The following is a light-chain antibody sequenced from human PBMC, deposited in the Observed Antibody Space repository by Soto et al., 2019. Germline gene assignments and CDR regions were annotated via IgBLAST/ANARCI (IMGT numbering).Light chain of an antibody. J-gene: IGKJ2*01. CDR1: QSVSNKY. CDR3: QQYGSSPPYT. V-gene: IGKV3-20*01. Sequence: EVVLTQSPGTLSLSPGERATLSCRASQSVSNKYLAWYQQKLGQAPRLLIFGSSDRATGIPDRFSGSGSGTDFTLTISRLDPEDFAVYYCQQYGSSPPYTFGQGTKLEIK. CDR2: GSS.